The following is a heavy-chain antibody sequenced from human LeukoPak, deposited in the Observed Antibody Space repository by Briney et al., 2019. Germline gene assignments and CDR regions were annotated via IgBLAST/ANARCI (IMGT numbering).Heavy chain of an antibody. CDR1: GGSFSGYY. CDR2: INHSGST. Sequence: PSETLSLTCAVYGGSFSGYYWSWIRQPPGKGLEWIGEINHSGSTNYNPSLKSRVTISVDTSKNQFSLKLSSVTAADTAVYYCARGGLYDSSGYYWDCFDYWGQGTLVTVSS. CDR3: ARGGLYDSSGYYWDCFDY. J-gene: IGHJ4*02. V-gene: IGHV4-34*01. D-gene: IGHD3-22*01.